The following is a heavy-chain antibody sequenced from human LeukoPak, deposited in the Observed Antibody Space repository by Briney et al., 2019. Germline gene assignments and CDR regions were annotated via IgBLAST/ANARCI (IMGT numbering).Heavy chain of an antibody. CDR3: ARGRDYYDSSGYYPGPFDI. J-gene: IGHJ3*02. CDR1: GFTFSSYA. Sequence: PGGSLRLSCAASGFTFSSYAMSWVRQAPGKGLEWVSAISGSGGSTYYADSVKGRFTISRDNSKNTLYLQMNSLRAEDTAVYYCARGRDYYDSSGYYPGPFDIWGQGTMVTVSS. CDR2: ISGSGGST. D-gene: IGHD3-22*01. V-gene: IGHV3-23*01.